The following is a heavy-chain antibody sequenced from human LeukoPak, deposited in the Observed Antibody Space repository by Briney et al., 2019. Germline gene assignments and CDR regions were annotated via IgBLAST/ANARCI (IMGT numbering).Heavy chain of an antibody. Sequence: GRSLRLSCAASGFTFSSYGMHWVRQAPGKGLEWVAVIWYDGSNKYYADSVKGRFTISRDNSKSTLYLQMNSLRAEDTAVYYCARGGRGKYYFDYWGQGTLVTVSS. D-gene: IGHD3-16*01. CDR2: IWYDGSNK. V-gene: IGHV3-33*01. J-gene: IGHJ4*02. CDR1: GFTFSSYG. CDR3: ARGGRGKYYFDY.